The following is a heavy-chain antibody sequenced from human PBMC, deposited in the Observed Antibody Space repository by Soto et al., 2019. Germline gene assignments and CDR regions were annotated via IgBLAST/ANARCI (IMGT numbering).Heavy chain of an antibody. J-gene: IGHJ4*02. CDR2: TYYRSKWYN. Sequence: SQTLSLTCAISGDSVSTTSSAWIWFRQSPSRGLEWLGRTYYRSKWYNDYAVSVKSRMTINQDTSKNQFSLQLNSVTPEDTAVYYCARREHSVHYFDSWGQGTLVTVSS. CDR3: ARREHSVHYFDS. CDR1: GDSVSTTSSA. V-gene: IGHV6-1*01. D-gene: IGHD2-8*01.